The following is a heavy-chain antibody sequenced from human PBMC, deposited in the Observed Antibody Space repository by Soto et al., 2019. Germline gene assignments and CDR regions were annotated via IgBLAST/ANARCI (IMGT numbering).Heavy chain of an antibody. Sequence: GGSLRLSCAASGFTFRDYYVDWIRQAPGKGLEWVSDISSGSSYTNYADSVKGRFTISRDNAKNSLLLQMSGLRAEDTAVYYWARANYYDSSGLHYWGQGTMVTVSS. D-gene: IGHD3-22*01. CDR1: GFTFRDYY. V-gene: IGHV3-11*06. J-gene: IGHJ4*02. CDR3: ARANYYDSSGLHY. CDR2: ISSGSSYT.